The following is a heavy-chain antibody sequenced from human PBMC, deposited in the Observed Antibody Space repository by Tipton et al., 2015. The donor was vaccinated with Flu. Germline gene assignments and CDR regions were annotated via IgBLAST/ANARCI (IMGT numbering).Heavy chain of an antibody. J-gene: IGHJ3*02. CDR3: VRVTYFYDSHGAGEVLHI. CDR1: GFTFSAYE. D-gene: IGHD3-22*01. Sequence: SLRLSCAVSGFTFSAYEMNWVRQAPGKGLEWISDISKSGGTTHYADSVRGRFTIARDNAKNSLYLQMSSLRVEDTAVYYCVRVTYFYDSHGAGEVLHIWGQGTMVTVSS. CDR2: ISKSGGTT. V-gene: IGHV3-48*03.